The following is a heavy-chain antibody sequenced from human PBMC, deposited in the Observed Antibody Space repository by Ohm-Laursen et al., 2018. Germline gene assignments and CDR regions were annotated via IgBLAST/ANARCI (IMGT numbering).Heavy chain of an antibody. D-gene: IGHD6-19*01. CDR3: AKSLAVAGTRGFDP. CDR1: GFTFSSYA. Sequence: SLRLSCAASGFTFSSYAMSWVRQAPGKGLEWVSGISGSGGSTSYADSVKGRFTISRDNSKNTLYLQMNSLRAEDTAVYYCAKSLAVAGTRGFDPRGQGTLVTVSS. CDR2: ISGSGGST. V-gene: IGHV3-23*01. J-gene: IGHJ5*02.